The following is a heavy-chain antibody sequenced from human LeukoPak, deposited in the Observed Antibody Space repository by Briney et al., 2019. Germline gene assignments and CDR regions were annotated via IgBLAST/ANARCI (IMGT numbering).Heavy chain of an antibody. CDR2: ISSSSSYI. CDR3: ARGVSYYYDSSGYYTRWFDP. J-gene: IGHJ5*02. V-gene: IGHV3-21*01. Sequence: GGSLRLSCAASGFTFSSYSMNWVRQAPGKGLEWVSSISSSSSYIYYADSVKGRFTISRDNAKNSLYLQMNSLRAEDTAVYYCARGVSYYYDSSGYYTRWFDPWGQGTLVTVSS. D-gene: IGHD3-22*01. CDR1: GFTFSSYS.